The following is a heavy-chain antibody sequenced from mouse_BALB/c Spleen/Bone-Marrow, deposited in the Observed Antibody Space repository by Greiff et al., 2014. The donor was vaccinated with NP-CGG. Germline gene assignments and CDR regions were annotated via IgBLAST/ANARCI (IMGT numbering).Heavy chain of an antibody. CDR2: VDLYNGGT. CDR1: GYAFTNYN. V-gene: IGHV1S135*01. J-gene: IGHJ4*01. CDR3: ARLGDGYYDALDY. D-gene: IGHD2-3*01. Sequence: EVQLQQSGPELMKPGASVKVSCKASGYAFTNYNMYWVKQSHGKSLEWIGYVDLYNGGTSYNQKFKGKATLTVDKSSSTAYMHLNSLTSEDSAVYYCARLGDGYYDALDYWGQGTSVTVSS.